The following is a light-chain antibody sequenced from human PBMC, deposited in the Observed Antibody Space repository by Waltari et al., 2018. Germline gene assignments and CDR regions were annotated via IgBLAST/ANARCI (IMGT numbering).Light chain of an antibody. CDR1: QSISTS. V-gene: IGKV1-39*01. J-gene: IGKJ4*01. CDR2: ASS. Sequence: DIQMTQSPSSLSASVGDRVTITCRASQSISTSVNWYQQKPGKAPRLLVYASSGLQSGGPSKFSGGGFGTKFTLTITGLEPEDFATDYCQQSYDNPLTFGGGTRVESK. CDR3: QQSYDNPLT.